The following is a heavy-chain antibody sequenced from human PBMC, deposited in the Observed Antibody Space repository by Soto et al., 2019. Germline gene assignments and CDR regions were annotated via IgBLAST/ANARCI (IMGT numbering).Heavy chain of an antibody. J-gene: IGHJ4*02. CDR3: ARDRSAFGGVIAPGDY. V-gene: IGHV1-69*13. CDR2: IIPIFGTA. D-gene: IGHD3-16*02. CDR1: GGTFSSYA. Sequence: GASVKVSCKASGGTFSSYAISWVRQAPGQGLEWMGGIIPIFGTANYAQKFQGRVTITADESTSTAYMELSSLRSEDTAVYYCARDRSAFGGVIAPGDYWGQGNLVTVSS.